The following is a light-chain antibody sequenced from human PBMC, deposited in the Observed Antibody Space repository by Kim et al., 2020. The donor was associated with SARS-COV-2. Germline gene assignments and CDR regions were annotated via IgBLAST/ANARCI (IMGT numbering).Light chain of an antibody. V-gene: IGKV3-20*01. J-gene: IGKJ1*01. CDR3: QQHGTSRT. CDR2: GAF. Sequence: EIVLTQSPGTLSLSPGERATLSCRASQSLSGTYLAWYQQKPGQAPRLLIYGAFSRATGIPDRFSGRGSGTDFTLTISRLEPEDFAVYYCQQHGTSRTFGQGTKVDIK. CDR1: QSLSGTY.